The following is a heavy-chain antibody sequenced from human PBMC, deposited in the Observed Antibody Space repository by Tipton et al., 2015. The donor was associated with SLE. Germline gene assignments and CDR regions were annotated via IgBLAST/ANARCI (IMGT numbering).Heavy chain of an antibody. CDR1: GDSMKSLPYF. Sequence: TLSLTCTVSGDSMKSLPYFWGWIRQPPGEGLEWIGSLYHSGSTYYTPSLKSRVTISIDTSKNQFSLKLSSVTAADTAVYYCATTVTTTASYGAFDIWGQGTMVTISS. D-gene: IGHD4-17*01. CDR2: LYHSGST. J-gene: IGHJ3*02. CDR3: ATTVTTTASYGAFDI. V-gene: IGHV4-38-2*02.